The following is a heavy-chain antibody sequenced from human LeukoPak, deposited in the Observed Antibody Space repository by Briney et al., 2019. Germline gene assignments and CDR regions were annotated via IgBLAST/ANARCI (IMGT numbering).Heavy chain of an antibody. CDR1: GGSFSGYY. CDR3: ARAGFALAPHRGTPFDY. Sequence: TASETLSLTCAVYGGSFSGYYWSWIRQPPGKGLEWIGEINHSGSTNHSPSLKSRVTISVNTSKNQFSLKLTSVTAADTAVYYCARAGFALAPHRGTPFDYWGQGTLVTVSS. CDR2: INHSGST. J-gene: IGHJ4*02. D-gene: IGHD6-6*01. V-gene: IGHV4-34*01.